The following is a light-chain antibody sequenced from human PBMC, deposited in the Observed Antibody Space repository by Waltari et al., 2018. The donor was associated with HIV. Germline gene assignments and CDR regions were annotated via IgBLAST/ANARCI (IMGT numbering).Light chain of an antibody. CDR1: GLAVKY. CDR3: QTWDSSMGV. CDR2: LDT. Sequence: SYELTQPLSVSVSPGQTAPITCSRPGLAVKYVYWYQQRPGQSPVLVISLDTRRPSGIPERFSGSNSGNTATLTITGTQAMDEADYYCQTWDSSMGVFGGGTKLTVL. V-gene: IGLV3-1*01. J-gene: IGLJ3*02.